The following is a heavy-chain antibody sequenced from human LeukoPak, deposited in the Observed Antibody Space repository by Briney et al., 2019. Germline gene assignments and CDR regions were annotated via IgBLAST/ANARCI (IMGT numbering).Heavy chain of an antibody. CDR3: ARDRSDIVVVPAAGIYDAFDI. D-gene: IGHD2-2*01. CDR1: GFTFSSYS. CDR2: ISSSSSYI. Sequence: GGSLRLSCAASGFTFSSYSMNWVRQAPGKGLEWVSSISSSSSYIYYADSVKGRFTISRDNDKNSLYLQMNSLRAEDTAVYYCARDRSDIVVVPAAGIYDAFDIWGQGTMGTVSS. J-gene: IGHJ3*02. V-gene: IGHV3-21*01.